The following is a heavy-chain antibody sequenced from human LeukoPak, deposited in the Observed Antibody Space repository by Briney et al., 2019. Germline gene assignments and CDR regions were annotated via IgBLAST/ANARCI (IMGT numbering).Heavy chain of an antibody. J-gene: IGHJ4*02. V-gene: IGHV3-23*01. CDR1: GFTFSSYA. D-gene: IGHD5-18*01. CDR2: ISGSGGST. Sequence: GGSLRLSCAASGFTFSSYAMSWVRQAPGKGLEWVLAISGSGGSTYYADSVKGRFTISRYNSKNTLYLQMNSLRAEDTAVYYCAKRPYSYGFGGFDYWGQGTLVTVSS. CDR3: AKRPYSYGFGGFDY.